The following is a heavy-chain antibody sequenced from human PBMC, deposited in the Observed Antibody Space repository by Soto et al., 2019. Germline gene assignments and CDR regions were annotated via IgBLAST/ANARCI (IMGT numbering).Heavy chain of an antibody. V-gene: IGHV3-30*18. CDR3: AKMGPGSYFLDY. J-gene: IGHJ4*02. CDR2: ISYDGSNK. CDR1: GFTFSSYG. Sequence: PVGSLRLSCAASGFTFSSYGMHWVRQAPGKGLEWVAVISYDGSNKYYADSVKGRFTISRDNSKNTLYLQMNSLRAEDTAVYYCAKMGPGSYFLDYWGQGTLVTVS. D-gene: IGHD1-26*01.